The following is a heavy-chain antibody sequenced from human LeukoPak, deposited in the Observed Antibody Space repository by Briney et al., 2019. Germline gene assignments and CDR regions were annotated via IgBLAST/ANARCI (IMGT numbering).Heavy chain of an antibody. J-gene: IGHJ4*02. CDR1: GFTFSSYW. CDR2: INSDGSST. Sequence: PGGSLRLSCAASGFTFSSYWMHWVRQAPGKGLVWVSRINSDGSSTTYADSVKGRFTISRDNAKNTLYLQMNSLRAEDAAVYYCARSSYTSSRFDYWGQGTLVTDSS. CDR3: ARSSYTSSRFDY. D-gene: IGHD6-13*01. V-gene: IGHV3-74*03.